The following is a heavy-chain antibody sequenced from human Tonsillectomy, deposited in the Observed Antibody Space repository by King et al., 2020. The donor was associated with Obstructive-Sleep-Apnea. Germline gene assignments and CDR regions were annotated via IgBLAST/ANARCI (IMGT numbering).Heavy chain of an antibody. CDR3: ARPTSGGWGHIDY. J-gene: IGHJ4*02. CDR2: MDPSDSYT. V-gene: IGHV5-10-1*01. D-gene: IGHD6-19*01. CDR1: GYGFTNYW. Sequence: VQLVESGAEVKKPGESLRISCQGSGYGFTNYWVIWVRQLPGKGLEWVGEMDPSDSYTPYSPSFQGHVTISADKSISTAYLQWSSLKASDSAMYFCARPTSGGWGHIDYWGQGTLVTVSS.